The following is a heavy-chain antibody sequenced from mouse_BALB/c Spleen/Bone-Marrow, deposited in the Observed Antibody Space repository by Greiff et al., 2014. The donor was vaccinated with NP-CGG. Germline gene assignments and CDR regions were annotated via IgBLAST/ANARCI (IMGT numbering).Heavy chain of an antibody. CDR2: IHPNSGNT. Sequence: QVQLKQSGSVLVRPGASVKLSCKASGYTFTSSWMHWAKQRPGQGLEWIGDIHPNSGNTNYNEKFRGKATLTVDTSSNTAYVDLSSLTSEDSAAYYCARSYRFWYFDVWGAGTTVTVSS. D-gene: IGHD2-14*01. CDR3: ARSYRFWYFDV. J-gene: IGHJ1*01. V-gene: IGHV1S130*01. CDR1: GYTFTSSW.